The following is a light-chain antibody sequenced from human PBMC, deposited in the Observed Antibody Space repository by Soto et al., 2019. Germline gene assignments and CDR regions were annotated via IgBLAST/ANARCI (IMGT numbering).Light chain of an antibody. CDR1: SSNIGSNT. J-gene: IGLJ1*01. Sequence: QSVLTQPPSASGTPGQSVTISCSGSSSNIGSNTVNWYQHLPGTAPKLLIYTNHQRPSGVPDRFSGSRSGTSASLAISGLQSEDGADYYCAAWDDSLNGYVFGTGTKVTVL. CDR2: TNH. V-gene: IGLV1-44*01. CDR3: AAWDDSLNGYV.